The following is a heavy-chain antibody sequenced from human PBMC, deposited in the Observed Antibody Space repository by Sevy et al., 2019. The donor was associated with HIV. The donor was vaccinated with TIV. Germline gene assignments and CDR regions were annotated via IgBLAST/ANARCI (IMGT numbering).Heavy chain of an antibody. Sequence: ASLKVSCKASGYTFTGYYMHWVRQAPGQGLEWMGRINPNSGGTNYAQKFQGRVTMTRDTSISTAYMELSRLRSDDTAVYYCASLGSGSYYEDFDYWGQGTLVTVSS. V-gene: IGHV1-2*06. D-gene: IGHD1-26*01. J-gene: IGHJ4*02. CDR1: GYTFTGYY. CDR2: INPNSGGT. CDR3: ASLGSGSYYEDFDY.